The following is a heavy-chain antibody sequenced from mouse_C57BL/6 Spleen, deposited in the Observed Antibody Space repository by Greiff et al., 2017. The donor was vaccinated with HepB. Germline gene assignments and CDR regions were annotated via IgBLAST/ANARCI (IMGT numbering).Heavy chain of an antibody. CDR1: GFTFTDYY. V-gene: IGHV5-16*01. J-gene: IGHJ2*01. CDR2: INDDGSST. Sequence: EVNVVESEGGLVQPGTSLKLSCTASGFTFTDYYMAWVRQVPEKGLEWVANINDDGSSTYYLDSLNGRFIISRDNAKNILYLQMSSLKAEDTATYYCARGGNWGVCIYFDYWGQGTTLTVSA. D-gene: IGHD4-1*01. CDR3: ARGGNWGVCIYFDY.